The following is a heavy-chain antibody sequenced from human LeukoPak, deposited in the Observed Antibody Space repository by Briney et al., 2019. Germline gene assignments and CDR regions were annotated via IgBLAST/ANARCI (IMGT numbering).Heavy chain of an antibody. CDR1: GYTFTDYY. D-gene: IGHD5-24*01. Sequence: ASVKVSCKASGYTFTDYYMHWVRQAPGQGLEWMGWIDPTSGGTYYAQKFQGRVTMTRDTSISTAYMELTRLGSDDTAMFYCARDRATYNDYWGQGTLVTVSS. CDR2: IDPTSGGT. J-gene: IGHJ4*02. V-gene: IGHV1-2*02. CDR3: ARDRATYNDY.